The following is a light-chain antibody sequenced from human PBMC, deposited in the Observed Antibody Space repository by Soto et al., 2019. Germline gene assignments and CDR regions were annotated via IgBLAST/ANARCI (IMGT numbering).Light chain of an antibody. V-gene: IGKV3-11*01. CDR1: QSVSSY. CDR3: QPPGT. Sequence: EIVLTQSPATLSLSPGERATLSCRASQSVSSYLAWYQQKPGQAPRLLIYDASNRATGIPARFSGSGSGTDSTLTISSLEPEDFALYYCQPPGTFGQRTKVEIK. CDR2: DAS. J-gene: IGKJ1*01.